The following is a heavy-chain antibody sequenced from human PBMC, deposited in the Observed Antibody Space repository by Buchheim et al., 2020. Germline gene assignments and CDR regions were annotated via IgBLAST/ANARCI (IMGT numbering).Heavy chain of an antibody. J-gene: IGHJ4*02. Sequence: EVQLVESGGGLVQPGGSLRLSCAASGFTFGIYWMHWVRQTPGKGLVWVSRINGDGRNTDYADSVKGRFTISRDTAENTLYLQMNSLRAEDTAVYYCAMSTDYYSDWGQGT. CDR3: AMSTDYYSD. V-gene: IGHV3-74*01. D-gene: IGHD2-21*02. CDR2: INGDGRNT. CDR1: GFTFGIYW.